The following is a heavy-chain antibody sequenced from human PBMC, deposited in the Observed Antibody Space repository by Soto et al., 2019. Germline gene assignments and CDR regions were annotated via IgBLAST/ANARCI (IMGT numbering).Heavy chain of an antibody. CDR3: AKDPNSYDSTGLDY. J-gene: IGHJ4*02. V-gene: IGHV3-23*01. D-gene: IGHD3-22*01. CDR1: GFPFSTCA. Sequence: GGSLRLSCAASGFPFSTCAVTWVRQAPGKGLEWVSVISGSGSAAYYADSVKGRFTISRDNSKNTLYLQMSSLRAEDTAVYYCAKDPNSYDSTGLDYWGQGTLVTVSS. CDR2: ISGSGSAA.